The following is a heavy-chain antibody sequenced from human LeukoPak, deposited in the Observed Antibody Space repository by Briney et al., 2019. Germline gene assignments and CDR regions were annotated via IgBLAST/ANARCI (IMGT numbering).Heavy chain of an antibody. CDR3: ARGENWPAVDY. CDR1: GYTFTSYG. CDR2: ISAYNGNT. Sequence: GASVKVSCKASGYTFTSYGISWVRQAPGQGLEWMGWISAYNGNTNYAQKLQGRVTITTDESTSTAYMELSSLRSEDTAVYYCARGENWPAVDYWGQGTLVTVSS. V-gene: IGHV1-18*01. J-gene: IGHJ4*02.